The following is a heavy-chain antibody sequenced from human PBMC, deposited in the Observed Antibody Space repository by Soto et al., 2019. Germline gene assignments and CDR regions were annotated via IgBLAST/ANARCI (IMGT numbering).Heavy chain of an antibody. CDR2: ISGSGGST. J-gene: IGHJ4*02. V-gene: IGHV3-23*01. D-gene: IGHD3-22*01. CDR1: GFTFSSYA. CDR3: AKDRPDYYDSSGYPHGY. Sequence: EVQLLESGGGLVQPGGSLRLSCAASGFTFSSYAMSWVRQAPGKGLEWVSAISGSGGSTYYADSVKGRFTISRDNSKNTLYLQRNSLKAEYTAVYYCAKDRPDYYDSSGYPHGYWGQGTLVTVST.